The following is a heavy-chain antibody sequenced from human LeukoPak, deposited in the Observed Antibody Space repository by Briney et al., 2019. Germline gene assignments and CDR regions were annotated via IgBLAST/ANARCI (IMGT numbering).Heavy chain of an antibody. CDR2: IIPIFGTA. J-gene: IGHJ4*02. D-gene: IGHD3-10*01. V-gene: IGHV1-69*05. CDR3: ARSPLLWFGELSDAVDY. Sequence: SVKVSCKAPGGTFSSYTISWVRQAPGQGRELMGRIIPIFGTANYAQKFQGRVTITTDESTSTAYMELSSLRSEDTAVYYCARSPLLWFGELSDAVDYWGQGTLVTVSS. CDR1: GGTFSSYT.